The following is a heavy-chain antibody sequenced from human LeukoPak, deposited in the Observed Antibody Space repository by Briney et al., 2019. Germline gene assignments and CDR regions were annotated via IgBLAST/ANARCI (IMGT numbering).Heavy chain of an antibody. Sequence: GASVKVSCKASGYTFTGYYMHWVRQAPGQGLEWMGWINPNSGGTNYAQKFQGRGTMTRDTSISTAYMELSRLRSDDTAVYYCASIGNGTYYYGSGNQYYYYGMDVWGQGTAVTVSS. D-gene: IGHD3-10*01. CDR1: GYTFTGYY. J-gene: IGHJ6*02. V-gene: IGHV1-2*02. CDR3: ASIGNGTYYYGSGNQYYYYGMDV. CDR2: INPNSGGT.